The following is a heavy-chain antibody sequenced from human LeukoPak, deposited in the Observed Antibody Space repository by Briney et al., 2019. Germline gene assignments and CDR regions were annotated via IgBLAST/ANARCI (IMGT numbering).Heavy chain of an antibody. CDR3: AKDRVVLLWFGELLTGNAFDI. J-gene: IGHJ3*02. Sequence: GGSLRLSCAASGFTFSNYAMSWVRRAPGKGLEWVSTISGSGGNTHYADSVKGRFTISRDNSKNTLYLQMNSLRAEDTAVYYCAKDRVVLLWFGELLTGNAFDIWGQGTMVTVSS. CDR1: GFTFSNYA. D-gene: IGHD3-10*01. V-gene: IGHV3-23*01. CDR2: ISGSGGNT.